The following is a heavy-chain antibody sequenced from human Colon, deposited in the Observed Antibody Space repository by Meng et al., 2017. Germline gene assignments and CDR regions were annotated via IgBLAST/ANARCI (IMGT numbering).Heavy chain of an antibody. CDR3: AASSGWYRIDS. CDR2: FHYTGPI. CDR1: GVSVTSGQF. Sequence: QVHVQGSGPGPVKPSVTLSPTCGVSGVSVTSGQFWTWVRQPPGKGLEWIGEFHYTGPINYKPSLMSRVTISVDASRNQFSLRLTSVTAADTAVYYCAASSGWYRIDSWGQGTLVTVSS. V-gene: IGHV4-4*02. J-gene: IGHJ4*02. D-gene: IGHD6-19*01.